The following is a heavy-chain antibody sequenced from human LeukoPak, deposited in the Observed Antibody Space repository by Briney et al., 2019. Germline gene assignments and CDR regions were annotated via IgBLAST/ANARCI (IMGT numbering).Heavy chain of an antibody. V-gene: IGHV5-51*01. CDR2: IYPGDSDT. D-gene: IGHD3-10*01. CDR1: GYDFSDYW. J-gene: IGHJ4*02. Sequence: GESLKISCKVNGYDFSDYWIGWVRQMPGKGLEWMGIIYPGDSDTGYSPSFQGHVTMSVDKSTGTAHLRWRSLRASDTAIYYCARQDASGSRCFDYWGQGTLVTVSS. CDR3: ARQDASGSRCFDY.